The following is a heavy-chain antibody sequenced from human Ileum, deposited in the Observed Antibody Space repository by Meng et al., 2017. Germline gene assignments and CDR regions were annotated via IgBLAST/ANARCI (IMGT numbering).Heavy chain of an antibody. CDR2: GNST. CDR3: AKNPGYSSGSYYFDY. V-gene: IGHV3-23*05. D-gene: IGHD5-18*01. CDR1: GFSFSSYA. J-gene: IGHJ4*02. Sequence: EVELLVSGGGWVQPGVSLRLSWSACGFSFSSYAMRWVRQAPGEGLEWVGNSTYYADSVKCRFTISRDDSKNTLYLRMNSLRAEDTAVYFCAKNPGYSSGSYYFDYWGQGTLVTVSS.